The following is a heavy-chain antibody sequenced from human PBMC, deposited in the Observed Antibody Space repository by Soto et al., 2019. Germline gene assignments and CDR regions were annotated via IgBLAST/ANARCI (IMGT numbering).Heavy chain of an antibody. CDR2: ISTSSSYI. D-gene: IGHD3-9*01. V-gene: IGHV3-21*05. CDR3: ARDRSGYDILTGYSRYYFDY. J-gene: IGHJ4*02. CDR1: GFTFSSHA. Sequence: GGSLRLSCAASGFTFSSHAMNWVRQAPGKGLEWVSHISTSSSYIYFADSVKGRFTISRDNAKSSLYLQMNSLRAEDTAVYYFARDRSGYDILTGYSRYYFDYWGQGTVVTVSS.